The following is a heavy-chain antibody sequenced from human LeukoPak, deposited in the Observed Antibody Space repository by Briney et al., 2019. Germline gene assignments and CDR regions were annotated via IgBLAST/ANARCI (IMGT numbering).Heavy chain of an antibody. CDR2: INPSGAST. V-gene: IGHV1-46*01. Sequence: ASVRVSCKAPGYRFTSYYMHWVRQAPGQGLEWMGEINPSGASTSYAQKFQGRVTMTRDTSTSTVYMELSSLRSEDTAVYYCARPYSSSWDNWFDPWGQGTLVTVSS. CDR1: GYRFTSYY. CDR3: ARPYSSSWDNWFDP. D-gene: IGHD6-13*01. J-gene: IGHJ5*02.